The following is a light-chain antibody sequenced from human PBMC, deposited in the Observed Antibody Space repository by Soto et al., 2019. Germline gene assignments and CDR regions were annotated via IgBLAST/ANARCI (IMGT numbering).Light chain of an antibody. V-gene: IGLV1-44*01. CDR3: VAWDDSLNGYVV. CDR1: SSNFGSNT. J-gene: IGLJ2*01. CDR2: SNN. Sequence: QSVLTQPPSASGTPGQRVTISCSGSSSNFGSNTVNWYQQLPGTAPKLVIYSNNQRPSGVPDRFSGSKSGTSASLAISGLHSEDEADYYCVAWDDSLNGYVVFGGGTKVTVL.